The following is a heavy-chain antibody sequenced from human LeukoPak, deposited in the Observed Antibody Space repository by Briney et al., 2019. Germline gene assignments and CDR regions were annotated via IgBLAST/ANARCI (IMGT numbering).Heavy chain of an antibody. J-gene: IGHJ5*02. D-gene: IGHD1-7*01. CDR1: GFTFSSYG. CDR2: IRYDGSNK. Sequence: GGSLRLSCAASGFTFSSYGMHWVRQAPGKGLEWVAFIRYDGSNKYYADSVKGRFTISRDNSKNTLYLQMNGLRAEDTAAYYCARGATDTTRWFDPWGQGTLVTVSS. CDR3: ARGATDTTRWFDP. V-gene: IGHV3-30*02.